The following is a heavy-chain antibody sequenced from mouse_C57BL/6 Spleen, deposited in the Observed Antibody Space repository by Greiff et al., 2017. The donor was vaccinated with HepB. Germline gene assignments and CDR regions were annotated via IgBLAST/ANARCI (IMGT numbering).Heavy chain of an antibody. D-gene: IGHD2-4*01. J-gene: IGHJ2*01. Sequence: QVQLQQSGAELVKPGASVKISCKASGYAFSSYWMNWVKQRPGKGLEWIGQIYPGDGDTNYNGKFKGKATLTADKSSSTAYMQLSSLTSEDSAVYFCAMRRDYDDSYFDYWGQGTTLTVSS. CDR2: IYPGDGDT. CDR3: AMRRDYDDSYFDY. V-gene: IGHV1-80*01. CDR1: GYAFSSYW.